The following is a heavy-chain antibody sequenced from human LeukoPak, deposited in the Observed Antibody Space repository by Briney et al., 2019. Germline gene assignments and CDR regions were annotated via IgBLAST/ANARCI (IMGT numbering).Heavy chain of an antibody. CDR3: ARLDFWSGYTVDF. J-gene: IGHJ4*02. Sequence: SETLSLTCTVSGGSISSYYWSWIRQPPGKGLEWIGYFYYSGSTIYNPSLKSRVTMSVDTSKNQFSLKLISVTAADTAVYYCARLDFWSGYTVDFWGQGTLVTVSS. D-gene: IGHD3-3*01. CDR1: GGSISSYY. CDR2: FYYSGST. V-gene: IGHV4-59*01.